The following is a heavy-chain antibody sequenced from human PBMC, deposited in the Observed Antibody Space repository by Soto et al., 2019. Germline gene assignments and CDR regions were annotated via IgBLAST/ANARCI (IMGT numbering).Heavy chain of an antibody. V-gene: IGHV1-46*01. J-gene: IGHJ4*02. Sequence: QVQLVQSGAEVKKPGASVKVACKASGYTFTSYYMHWVRQAPGQGLEWMGIINPSGGSTSYAQKFQGRVTMTRDTSTSTVYMELSSLSSEDTAVYYCARGGWYIVVVVAATFDYWGQGTLVTVSS. CDR3: ARGGWYIVVVVAATFDY. D-gene: IGHD2-15*01. CDR1: GYTFTSYY. CDR2: INPSGGST.